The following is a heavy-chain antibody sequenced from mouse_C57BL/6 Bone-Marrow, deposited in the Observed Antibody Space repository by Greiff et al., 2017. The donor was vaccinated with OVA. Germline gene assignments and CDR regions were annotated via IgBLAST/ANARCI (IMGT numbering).Heavy chain of an antibody. CDR1: GYTFTDYN. CDR3: ARHNYVWYFDV. D-gene: IGHD1-2*01. Sequence: EVQLQQSGPELVKPGASVKIPCKASGYTFTDYNMDWVKQSHGKSLEWIGDINPNNGGTIYNQKFKGKATLTVDKSSSTAYMERRSLTSEDTAVYYCARHNYVWYFDVWGTGTTVTVSS. J-gene: IGHJ1*03. V-gene: IGHV1-18*01. CDR2: INPNNGGT.